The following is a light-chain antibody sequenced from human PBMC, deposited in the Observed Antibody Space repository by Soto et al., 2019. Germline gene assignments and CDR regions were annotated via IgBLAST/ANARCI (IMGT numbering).Light chain of an antibody. CDR2: DVS. Sequence: QSALTQPPSVSGSPGQSVTISCTGTSSDVGAYNFVSWYQQYPGKAPKLIIFDVSARPSGVTDRFSGSKSGNTASLTISGLQADDEADYYCCSYAGTYSPVLGGGTKLAVL. CDR3: CSYAGTYSPV. V-gene: IGLV2-11*01. J-gene: IGLJ2*01. CDR1: SSDVGAYNF.